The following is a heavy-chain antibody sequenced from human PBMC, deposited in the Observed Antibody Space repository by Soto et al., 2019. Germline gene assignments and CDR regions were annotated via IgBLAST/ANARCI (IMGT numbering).Heavy chain of an antibody. D-gene: IGHD5-12*01. CDR2: ISAYNGNT. CDR1: GYTFTSYG. J-gene: IGHJ4*02. V-gene: IGHV1-18*01. Sequence: GASAKVSCKASGYTFTSYGISWVRQAPGQGLEWMGWISAYNGNTNYAQKLQGRVTMTTDTSTSTAYMELRSLRSDDTAVYYCARAWNELGYSGYDFRPSLIDYWGQGTLVTVSS. CDR3: ARAWNELGYSGYDFRPSLIDY.